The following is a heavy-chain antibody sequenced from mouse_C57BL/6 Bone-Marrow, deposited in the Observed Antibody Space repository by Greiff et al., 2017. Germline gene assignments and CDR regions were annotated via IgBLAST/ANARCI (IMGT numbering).Heavy chain of an antibody. D-gene: IGHD1-1*01. J-gene: IGHJ1*03. CDR1: GYTFTDYN. Sequence: VQLQQSGPELVKPGASVKIPCKASGYTFTDYNMDWVKQSHGKSLEWIGDINPNNGGTIYNQKFKGKATLTVDKSSSTAYMELRSLPSEDTAVYYCARNRDYGSSHWYFDDWGTGTAVTVSS. V-gene: IGHV1-18*01. CDR3: ARNRDYGSSHWYFDD. CDR2: INPNNGGT.